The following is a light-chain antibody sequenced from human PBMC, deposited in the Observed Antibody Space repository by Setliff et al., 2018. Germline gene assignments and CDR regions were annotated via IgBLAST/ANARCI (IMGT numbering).Light chain of an antibody. CDR1: SSNIGKRIF. J-gene: IGLJ1*01. Sequence: QSVLTQPPSVSAAAGQKVTVSCSGSSSNIGKRIFVAWYQQLPGAAPKLLIYDNYKRPSEIPDRFSGSYSGTTATLDITGLQTGDEADYYCGTRDSSLSRYVFGSGTKV. CDR2: DNY. V-gene: IGLV1-51*01. CDR3: GTRDSSLSRYV.